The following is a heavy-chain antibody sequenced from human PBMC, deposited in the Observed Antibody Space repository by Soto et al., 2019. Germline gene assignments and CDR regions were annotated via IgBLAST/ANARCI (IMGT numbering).Heavy chain of an antibody. J-gene: IGHJ4*02. CDR3: TTASYYYDSSGSPHFDY. CDR1: GFTLSNAR. D-gene: IGHD3-22*01. V-gene: IGHV3-15*01. Sequence: EVQLVESGGGLVKPGGSLRLSCAASGFTLSNARMSWVRQAPGKGLEWVGRSKSKTDGGSTDYAAPVKGRFTISRDDSKNTLYLQMNSLKTEDTAVYYCTTASYYYDSSGSPHFDYWGQGTLVTVSS. CDR2: SKSKTDGGST.